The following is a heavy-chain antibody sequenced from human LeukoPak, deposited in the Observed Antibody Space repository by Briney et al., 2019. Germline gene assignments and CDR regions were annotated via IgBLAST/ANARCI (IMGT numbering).Heavy chain of an antibody. CDR3: ARLGVYDGNSYGSY. CDR1: GYTFTSYD. D-gene: IGHD5-18*01. J-gene: IGHJ4*02. Sequence: ASVKVSCKASGYTFTSYDINWVRQATGQGLEWMGWMNPNSGNTGYAQKFQGRVTMTRNTSISTAYMELSSLRSEDTAVCYCARLGVYDGNSYGSYWGQGTLVTVSS. CDR2: MNPNSGNT. V-gene: IGHV1-8*01.